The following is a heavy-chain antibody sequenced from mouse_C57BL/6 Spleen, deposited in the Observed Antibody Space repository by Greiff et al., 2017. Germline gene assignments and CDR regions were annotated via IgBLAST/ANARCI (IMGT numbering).Heavy chain of an antibody. CDR2: ISYDGSN. CDR1: GYSITSGYY. V-gene: IGHV3-6*01. D-gene: IGHD1-1*01. J-gene: IGHJ3*01. Sequence: VQLQQSGPGLVKPSQSLSLTCSVTGYSITSGYYWNWIRQFPGNKLEWMGYISYDGSNNYNPSLKNRISIPRDTSKNQFFLKLNSVTTEDTATYYCARDWNYGSSYLAYWGQGTLVTVSA. CDR3: ARDWNYGSSYLAY.